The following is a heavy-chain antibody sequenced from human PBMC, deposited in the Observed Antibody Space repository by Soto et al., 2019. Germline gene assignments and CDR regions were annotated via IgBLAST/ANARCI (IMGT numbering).Heavy chain of an antibody. CDR3: ARQRGYYDSSGLDY. CDR2: ISGGGGSTI. J-gene: IGHJ4*02. D-gene: IGHD3-22*01. Sequence: PGGSLGLSCAASGFSFSDYYMTWIRQAPGKGLEWLSYISGGGGSTIQYADSVKGRFTISRDNAKKSLYLQMNSLRAEDTAVYYCARQRGYYDSSGLDYWGQGTLVTVSS. CDR1: GFSFSDYY. V-gene: IGHV3-11*01.